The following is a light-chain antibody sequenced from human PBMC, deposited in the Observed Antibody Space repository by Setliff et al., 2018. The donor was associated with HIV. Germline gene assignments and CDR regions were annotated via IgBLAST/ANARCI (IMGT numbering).Light chain of an antibody. V-gene: IGLV2-14*01. CDR2: EVT. CDR3: SSYTKTASVCV. J-gene: IGLJ1*01. Sequence: DVGGSNYVSWYQQHPGKAPKLIIYEVTVRPSGVSSRFSGSKSGNTASLTLSGLQTEDEADYYCSSYTKTASVCVFGSGTKVTVL. CDR1: DVGGSNY.